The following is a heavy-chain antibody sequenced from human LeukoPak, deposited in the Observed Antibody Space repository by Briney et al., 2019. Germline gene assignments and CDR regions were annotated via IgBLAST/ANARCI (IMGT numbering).Heavy chain of an antibody. V-gene: IGHV3-7*01. CDR3: ARSAR. Sequence: GRSLRLSYAASGFTPGISCMSCVRQAPGKGLEWVANINQDGSAQHYVDSVKGRFTISRDNAKSSLSLQMNSLRAEDTAVYYCARSARWGQGILVTVSS. CDR2: INQDGSAQ. J-gene: IGHJ4*02. CDR1: GFTPGISC.